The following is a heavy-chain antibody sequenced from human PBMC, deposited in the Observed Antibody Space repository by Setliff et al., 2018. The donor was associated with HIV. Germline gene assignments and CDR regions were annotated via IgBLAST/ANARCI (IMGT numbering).Heavy chain of an antibody. CDR1: GYTFTSYA. V-gene: IGHV1-3*04. J-gene: IGHJ4*02. CDR3: ARVWPQSIGFDC. CDR2: INTDNGNT. Sequence: ASVKVSCKASGYTFTSYAMHWVRQAPGQRPEWMGWINTDNGNTRYSQKFEDRVSMTRDTSANIVYMELTSLKSEDMAVYYCARVWPQSIGFDCWGQGTLVTVSS. D-gene: IGHD2-21*01.